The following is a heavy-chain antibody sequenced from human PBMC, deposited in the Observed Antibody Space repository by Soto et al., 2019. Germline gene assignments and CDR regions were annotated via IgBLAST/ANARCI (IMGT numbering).Heavy chain of an antibody. CDR3: ARHHCSSTSCYVGGDAFDI. CDR1: GYSFTSYW. J-gene: IGHJ3*02. Sequence: PGASLKISCKGSGYSFTSYWISWVRQMPGKGLEWMGRIDPSDSYTNYSPSFQGHVTISADKSISTAYLQWSSLKASDTAMYYCARHHCSSTSCYVGGDAFDIWGQGTMVTVSS. V-gene: IGHV5-10-1*01. CDR2: IDPSDSYT. D-gene: IGHD2-2*01.